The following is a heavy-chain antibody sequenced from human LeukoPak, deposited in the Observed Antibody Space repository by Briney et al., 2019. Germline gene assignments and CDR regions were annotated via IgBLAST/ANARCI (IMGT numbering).Heavy chain of an antibody. V-gene: IGHV3-66*02. J-gene: IGHJ6*03. CDR2: IYSGGST. CDR1: GFTVSSNY. D-gene: IGHD6-19*01. CDR3: AREWAGAYYYYYMDV. Sequence: PGGSLRLSCAASGFTVSSNYMSWVRKAPGKGLEWVSVIYSGGSTYYADSVKGRFTISRDSSKNTLYLQMNSLRAEDTAVYYCAREWAGAYYYYYMDVWGKGTTVTVSS.